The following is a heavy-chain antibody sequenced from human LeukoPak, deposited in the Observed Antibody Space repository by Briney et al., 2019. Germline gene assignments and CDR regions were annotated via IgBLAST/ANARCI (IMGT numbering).Heavy chain of an antibody. D-gene: IGHD3-22*01. CDR2: ISSSGAYI. CDR1: GFTFSTYS. J-gene: IGHJ4*02. V-gene: IGHV3-21*01. Sequence: GGSLRLSCAASGFTFSTYSMNWVRQAPGKGLEWVSSISSSGAYIYYADSVKGRFTISRDNAKNSLYLQMNSLRAEDTAMYYCARDGGYFGSDYWGQGTLVTVSS. CDR3: ARDGGYFGSDY.